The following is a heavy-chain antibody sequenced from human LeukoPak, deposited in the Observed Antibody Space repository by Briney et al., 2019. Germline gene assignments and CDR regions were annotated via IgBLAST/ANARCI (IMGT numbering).Heavy chain of an antibody. V-gene: IGHV1-18*01. CDR3: ARGKAVTTEVTQHFQH. CDR2: ISAYNGYT. CDR1: GYTITSYA. J-gene: IGHJ1*01. D-gene: IGHD4-23*01. Sequence: ASVKVSCKASGYTITSYAIHWVRQAPGQRLEWMGWISAYNGYTDYAQKLQFRVTMTTDTSTSTAYMELRSLRSDDTAVYYCARGKAVTTEVTQHFQHWGQGTLVTVSS.